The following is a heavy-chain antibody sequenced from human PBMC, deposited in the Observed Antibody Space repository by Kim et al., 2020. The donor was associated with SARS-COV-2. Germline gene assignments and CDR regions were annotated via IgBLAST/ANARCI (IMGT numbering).Heavy chain of an antibody. Sequence: YYADSVKGRFTISRDNSKNTLYLQMNSLRAEDTAVYYCARESSNYGMDVWGQGTTVTVSS. V-gene: IGHV3-33*01. D-gene: IGHD3-16*02. J-gene: IGHJ6*02. CDR3: ARESSNYGMDV.